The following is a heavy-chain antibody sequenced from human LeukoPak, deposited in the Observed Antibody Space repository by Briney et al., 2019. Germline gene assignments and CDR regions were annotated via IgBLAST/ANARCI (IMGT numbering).Heavy chain of an antibody. Sequence: ASVKVSCKASGYTFTSYGISWVRQAPGQGLEWMGWISAYNGNTNYAQKLQGRVTMTTDTSTSTAYTELRSLRSDDTAVYYCARVYCSGGSCYSSWFDPWGQGTLVTVSS. D-gene: IGHD2-15*01. J-gene: IGHJ5*02. CDR3: ARVYCSGGSCYSSWFDP. V-gene: IGHV1-18*01. CDR2: ISAYNGNT. CDR1: GYTFTSYG.